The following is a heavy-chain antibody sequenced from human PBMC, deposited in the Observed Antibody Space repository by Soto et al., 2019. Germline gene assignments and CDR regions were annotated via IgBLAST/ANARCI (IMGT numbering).Heavy chain of an antibody. D-gene: IGHD3-22*01. CDR2: IYPGDSDT. CDR3: ARANYYDSSGYHPSFDY. CDR1: GYSFTSYW. Sequence: GESLKISCKGSGYSFTSYWIGWVRQMPGKGLEWMGIIYPGDSDTRYSPSFQGQVTISADKSISTAYPQWSSLKASDTAMYYCARANYYDSSGYHPSFDYWGQGTLVTVSS. V-gene: IGHV5-51*01. J-gene: IGHJ4*02.